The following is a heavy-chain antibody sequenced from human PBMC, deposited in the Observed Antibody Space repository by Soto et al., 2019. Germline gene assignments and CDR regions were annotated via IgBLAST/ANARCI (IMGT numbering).Heavy chain of an antibody. D-gene: IGHD3-10*01. CDR2: INAANGDT. J-gene: IGHJ4*02. CDR1: GYTFSNFP. V-gene: IGHV1-3*01. CDR3: ARKDYYHSGINHFDY. Sequence: QVKLVQSGTEVKKPGASVKVSCQASGYTFSNFPMHWVRQAPGQGLEWMGWINAANGDTGYSQKFQDRVTITGDTSTRTANMELSSLRSEDTAVYYFARKDYYHSGINHFDYWGQGILGTVSS.